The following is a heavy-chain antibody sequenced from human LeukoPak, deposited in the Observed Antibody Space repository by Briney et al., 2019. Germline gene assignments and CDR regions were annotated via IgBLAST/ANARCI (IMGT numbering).Heavy chain of an antibody. D-gene: IGHD3-10*01. CDR3: ARGGSSLGSYRYFDL. CDR1: GGSVSSGSYS. Sequence: SETLSLTCTVSGGSVSSGSYSWSWIRQPPGKGLEWIGYISYRGSTNYNASLKSRVTISVDTSKNQFSLMLSSVTAADTAVYYCARGGSSLGSYRYFDLWGRGTLVTVSS. CDR2: ISYRGST. J-gene: IGHJ2*01. V-gene: IGHV4-61*01.